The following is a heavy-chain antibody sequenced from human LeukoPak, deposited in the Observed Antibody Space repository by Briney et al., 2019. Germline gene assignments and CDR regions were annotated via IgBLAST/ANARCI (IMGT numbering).Heavy chain of an antibody. D-gene: IGHD3-16*01. J-gene: IGHJ4*02. CDR1: AFSLSAYN. CDR3: ARELGNADTFGNVPLGH. CDR2: ISSSGTYM. Sequence: PGGSLRLSCAASAFSLSAYNMNWVRQAPGKGLEWVSSISSSGTYMYYSDSVEGRFTISRDNAKNSVFLQMDSLRAEDTAVYFCARELGNADTFGNVPLGHWGQGTLVIVSS. V-gene: IGHV3-21*01.